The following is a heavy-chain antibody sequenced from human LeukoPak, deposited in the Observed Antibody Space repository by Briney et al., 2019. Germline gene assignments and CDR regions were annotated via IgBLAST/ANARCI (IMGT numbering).Heavy chain of an antibody. J-gene: IGHJ3*02. CDR2: IIPIFGTA. D-gene: IGHD1-1*01. CDR1: GGTFSSYA. V-gene: IGHV1-69*13. Sequence: SVKVSCEASGGTFSSYAISWVRQAPGQGLEWMGGIIPIFGTANYAQKFQGRVTITADESTSTAYMELSSLRSEDTAVYYCARQEVRVQLERRAAFDIWGQGTMVTVSS. CDR3: ARQEVRVQLERRAAFDI.